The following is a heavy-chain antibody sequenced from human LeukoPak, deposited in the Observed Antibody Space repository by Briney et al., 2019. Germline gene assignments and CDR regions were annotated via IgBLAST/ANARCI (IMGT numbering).Heavy chain of an antibody. Sequence: GGSLKLSCAASGFTVITKDMTWVRQAPGKGLEWVSVLYSDGNTKYADSVQGRFTISRDNSKNTLYLEMNSLSPDDTAVYYCARGVEPLAANTLAYWGQGTLVTVSS. CDR3: ARGVEPLAANTLAY. CDR2: LYSDGNT. V-gene: IGHV3-53*01. J-gene: IGHJ4*02. D-gene: IGHD1-14*01. CDR1: GFTVITKD.